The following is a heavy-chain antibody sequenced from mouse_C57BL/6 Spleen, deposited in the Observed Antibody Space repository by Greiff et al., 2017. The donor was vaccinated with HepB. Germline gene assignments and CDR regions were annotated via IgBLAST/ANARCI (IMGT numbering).Heavy chain of an antibody. CDR1: GFTINDYY. J-gene: IGHJ3*01. V-gene: IGHV14-1*01. CDR3: TTEGRSAY. Sequence: VQLQQSGAELVRPGASVKLSCTASGFTINDYYMHWVKQRPEQGLEWIGRIDPEDGDTDYAPKFQGKATMTADTSSNTAYLQLSSLTSEDTAVYYCTTEGRSAYWGQGTLVTVSA. CDR2: IDPEDGDT.